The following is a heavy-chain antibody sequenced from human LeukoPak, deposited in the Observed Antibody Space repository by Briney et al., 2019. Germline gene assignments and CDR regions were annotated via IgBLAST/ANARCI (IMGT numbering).Heavy chain of an antibody. Sequence: GGSLRLSCAASGFTFDTYALSWARRAPGKGLEWVSAISGSGTNTYHADSVKGRFTIPRENSKGTVFLQMNSLRAEDTALYYRPKRRLSEGSGIGNWFDSWGQGTLVTVSS. J-gene: IGHJ5*01. CDR1: GFTFDTYA. CDR3: PKRRLSEGSGIGNWFDS. D-gene: IGHD2/OR15-2a*01. CDR2: ISGSGTNT. V-gene: IGHV3-23*01.